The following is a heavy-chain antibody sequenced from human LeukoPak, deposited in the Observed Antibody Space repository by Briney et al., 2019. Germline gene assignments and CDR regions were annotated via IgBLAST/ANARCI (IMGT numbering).Heavy chain of an antibody. CDR3: ATGYSSGWYYFDY. CDR2: IYYSGST. J-gene: IGHJ4*02. V-gene: IGHV4-59*01. CDR1: GGSISSYY. Sequence: SETLSLTCTVSGGSISSYYWSWIRQPPRKGLEWIGYIYYSGSTNYNPSLKSRVTISVDTSKNQFSLKLSSVTAADTAVYYCATGYSSGWYYFDYWGQGTLVTVSS. D-gene: IGHD6-19*01.